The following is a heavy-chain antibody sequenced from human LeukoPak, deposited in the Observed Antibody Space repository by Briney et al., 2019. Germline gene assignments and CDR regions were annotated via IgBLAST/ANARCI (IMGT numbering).Heavy chain of an antibody. V-gene: IGHV1-2*02. J-gene: IGHJ4*02. Sequence: ASVKVSCKASGYTFTGYYMHWVRQAPGQGLEWMGWINPNSGGTNYAQKFQGRVTMTRDTSTSTAYMELSRLRSEDTAVYYCARTEVDIVAIYLTRPYYYDSSGYYGWGQGTLVTVSS. CDR3: ARTEVDIVAIYLTRPYYYDSSGYYG. CDR1: GYTFTGYY. D-gene: IGHD3-22*01. CDR2: INPNSGGT.